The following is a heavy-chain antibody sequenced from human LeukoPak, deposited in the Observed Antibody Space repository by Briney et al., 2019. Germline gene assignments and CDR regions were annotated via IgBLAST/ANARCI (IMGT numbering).Heavy chain of an antibody. CDR3: ARLYYDFWSGYYALFDY. V-gene: IGHV4-39*01. Sequence: SETLSLTCTVSGGSISSSSYYWGWIRQPPGKGLEWIGSIYYSGSTYYNPSLKSRVTISVDTSKNQFSLKLSSVTAADTAVYYCARLYYDFWSGYYALFDYWGQGTLVTVSS. J-gene: IGHJ4*02. D-gene: IGHD3-3*01. CDR1: GGSISSSSYY. CDR2: IYYSGST.